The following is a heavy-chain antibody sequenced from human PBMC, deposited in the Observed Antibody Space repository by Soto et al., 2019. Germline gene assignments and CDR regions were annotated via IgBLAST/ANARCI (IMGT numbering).Heavy chain of an antibody. CDR3: AKDSLAIPEGGYDY. V-gene: IGHV3-23*01. D-gene: IGHD5-12*01. J-gene: IGHJ4*02. Sequence: EVQLLESGGGLVQPGGSLRLSCAASGFTFSSYAMSWVRQAPGKGLEWVSAISGSGGSTYYADSVKGRFNIARDTSMNTLYLQMNSLGAEDTAVYYCAKDSLAIPEGGYDYWGQGTLVTVSS. CDR1: GFTFSSYA. CDR2: ISGSGGST.